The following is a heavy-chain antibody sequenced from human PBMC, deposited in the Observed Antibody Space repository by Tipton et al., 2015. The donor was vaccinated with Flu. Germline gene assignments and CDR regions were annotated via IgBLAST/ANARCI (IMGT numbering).Heavy chain of an antibody. CDR1: GDSVSSNVPT. CDR2: TYQRSMWHH. V-gene: IGHV6-1*01. D-gene: IGHD3-10*01. J-gene: IGHJ5*02. Sequence: GLVKPSQTLSLTCVISGDSVSSNVPTWNWIRQSPSRGLEWLGKTYQRSMWHHIYAVSLRGRITITPDTSKNQFSLQLNSVTPEDTAVYYCARGSGSGPKDWFDPWGQGTQVTVSA. CDR3: ARGSGSGPKDWFDP.